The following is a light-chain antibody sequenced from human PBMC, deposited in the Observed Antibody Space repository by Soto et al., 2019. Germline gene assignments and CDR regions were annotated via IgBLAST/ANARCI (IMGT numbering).Light chain of an antibody. J-gene: IGKJ5*01. Sequence: IRMTQSPSSFSASTGDRVTITCRASQGISSYLNWYQQKPGKAPKLLIYAASSLQSGVPSRFSGSGSGTDFTLTISSLQPEDFATYYCQQSYSTPPITFGQGTRLEIK. CDR1: QGISSY. CDR3: QQSYSTPPIT. V-gene: IGKV1-39*01. CDR2: AAS.